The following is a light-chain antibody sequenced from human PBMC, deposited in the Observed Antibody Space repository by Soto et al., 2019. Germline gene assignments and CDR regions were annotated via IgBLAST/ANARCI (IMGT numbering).Light chain of an antibody. J-gene: IGKJ1*01. CDR1: QRISSNS. CDR2: DAS. CDR3: QQRGGSPPTWT. Sequence: ELVLTQSPGTLSLSPGERATLSCRASQRISSNSLAWYQQKPGQAPRLLIYDASNRATGIPERFSGSGSGTDFTRTSSRLEPEDFAVYYCQQRGGSPPTWTFGQGTKVDIK. V-gene: IGKV3-20*01.